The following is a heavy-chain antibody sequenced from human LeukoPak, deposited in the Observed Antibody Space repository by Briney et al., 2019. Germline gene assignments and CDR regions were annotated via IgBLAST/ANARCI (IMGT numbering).Heavy chain of an antibody. J-gene: IGHJ3*02. Sequence: PGGSLRLSCAAPGFTFSSYSMNWVRQAPGKGLEWVSSISSSSSYIYYADSVKGRFTISRDNAKNSLYLQMNSLRAEDTAVYYCARDDPPLPNHINDAFDIWGQGTMVTVSS. CDR2: ISSSSSYI. CDR3: ARDDPPLPNHINDAFDI. CDR1: GFTFSSYS. V-gene: IGHV3-21*01.